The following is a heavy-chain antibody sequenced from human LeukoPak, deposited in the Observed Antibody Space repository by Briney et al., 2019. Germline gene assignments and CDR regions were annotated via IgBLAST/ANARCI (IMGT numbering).Heavy chain of an antibody. V-gene: IGHV3-48*04. Sequence: GGSLRLSCAASAFTFGNYWMHWVRQAPGKGLEWVSYISSAGSTIYYADSVKGRFTISRDNARNSLYLQMNNLRAEDTAFYYCARDSIVNGAFDIWGQGTMVTVSS. D-gene: IGHD2/OR15-2a*01. J-gene: IGHJ3*02. CDR2: ISSAGSTI. CDR1: AFTFGNYW. CDR3: ARDSIVNGAFDI.